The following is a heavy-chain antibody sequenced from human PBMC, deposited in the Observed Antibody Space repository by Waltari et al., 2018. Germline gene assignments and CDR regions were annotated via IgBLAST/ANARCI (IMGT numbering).Heavy chain of an antibody. Sequence: VQLQQWGAGLLKPSETLSLTCAVYGGSFSGYYWSWVRQAPGKGLEWVSAISGSGCSTYDADSVKGRFTISRDNSKNTLYLQMNSLRAEDTAVYYCAKDPVPIQSGGPHNTGYYWGQGTLVTVSS. J-gene: IGHJ4*02. CDR3: AKDPVPIQSGGPHNTGYY. CDR2: ISGSGCST. V-gene: IGHV3-23*01. D-gene: IGHD2-8*02. CDR1: GGSFSGYY.